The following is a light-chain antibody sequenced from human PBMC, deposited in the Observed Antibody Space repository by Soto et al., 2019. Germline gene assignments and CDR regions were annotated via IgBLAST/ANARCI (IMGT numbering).Light chain of an antibody. CDR2: EVS. CDR3: SSYTSSSTLV. Sequence: VLTQPASVSGSPGQSITISCTGTSTDVGGYNYVSWYQQHPGKAPKLMISEVSNRPSGVSNRFSGSKSGNTASLTISGLQAEDEADYYCSSYTSSSTLVFGTGTKVTVL. J-gene: IGLJ1*01. V-gene: IGLV2-14*01. CDR1: STDVGGYNY.